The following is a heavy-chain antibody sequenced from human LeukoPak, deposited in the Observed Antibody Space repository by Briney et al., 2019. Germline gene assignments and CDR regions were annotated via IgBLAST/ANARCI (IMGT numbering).Heavy chain of an antibody. CDR3: ARLPLSYYDILTGYWPNNFDY. J-gene: IGHJ4*02. D-gene: IGHD3-9*01. CDR2: IIPIFGTA. CDR1: GYTFTGYY. V-gene: IGHV1-69*06. Sequence: ASVKVSCKASGYTFTGYYMHWVRQAPGQGLEWMGGIIPIFGTANYAQKFQGRVTITADKSTSTAYMELRSLRSDDTAVYYCARLPLSYYDILTGYWPNNFDYWGQGTLVTVSS.